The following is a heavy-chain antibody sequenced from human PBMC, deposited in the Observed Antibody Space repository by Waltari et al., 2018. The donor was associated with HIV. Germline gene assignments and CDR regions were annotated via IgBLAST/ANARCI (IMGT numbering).Heavy chain of an antibody. V-gene: IGHV3-74*01. Sequence: VQLVESGGDLAQPGGSLRLSCVASGFTFSNYWMHWVRQVPGKRLVWVARIDNDETNRTYAEIVKGRFTISRDNGKNTLYLQMNSLGVEDTAVYYCVSSGLDVWGQGTTVNVSS. CDR3: VSSGLDV. CDR1: GFTFSNYW. J-gene: IGHJ6*02. CDR2: IDNDETNR.